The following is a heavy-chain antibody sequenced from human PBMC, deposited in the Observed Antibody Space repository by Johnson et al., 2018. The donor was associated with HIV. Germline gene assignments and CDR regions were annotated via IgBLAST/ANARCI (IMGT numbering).Heavy chain of an antibody. D-gene: IGHD3-10*01. CDR2: IFRVGDV. J-gene: IGHJ3*02. Sequence: VQLVESGGVVVQPGGSLRLSCAASGFTFDDYAMHWVRQAPGKGLEWVSVIFRVGDVYYADSVKGRFTIFRDNSKNTLYLQMGSLRAEDMAVYYCARASGEWDAFDIWGQGTVVTVSS. CDR1: GFTFDDYA. V-gene: IGHV3-66*01. CDR3: ARASGEWDAFDI.